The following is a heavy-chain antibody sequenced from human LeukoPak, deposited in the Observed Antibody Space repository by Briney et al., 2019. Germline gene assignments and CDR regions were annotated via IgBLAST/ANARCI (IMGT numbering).Heavy chain of an antibody. D-gene: IGHD3-10*01. J-gene: IGHJ6*03. CDR1: GGSISSYY. CDR2: IYTSGST. CDR3: ARAVGSGSFQTYYYYMDV. Sequence: ETSETLSLTCTVSGGSISSYYWSWIRQPAGKGLEWIGRIYTSGSTNYNPSLKSRVTMSVDTSKNQFSLKLSSVTAADTAVYYCARAVGSGSFQTYYYYMDVWGKGTTVTISS. V-gene: IGHV4-4*07.